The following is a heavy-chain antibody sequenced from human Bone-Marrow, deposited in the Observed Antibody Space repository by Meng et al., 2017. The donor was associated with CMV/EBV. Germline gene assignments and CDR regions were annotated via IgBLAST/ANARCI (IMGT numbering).Heavy chain of an antibody. CDR3: AKDYHDSSGYWGYYLDQ. V-gene: IGHV3-30*04. D-gene: IGHD3-22*01. Sequence: GESLKISCAASGFTFGDYPMHWVRQTPDKGLEWVAIISYDGNKKYSAESVEGRFTISRDNSKNTLYLQMSGLRAEDTAVYYCAKDYHDSSGYWGYYLDQWGQGTLVTVSS. CDR1: GFTFGDYP. J-gene: IGHJ4*02. CDR2: ISYDGNKK.